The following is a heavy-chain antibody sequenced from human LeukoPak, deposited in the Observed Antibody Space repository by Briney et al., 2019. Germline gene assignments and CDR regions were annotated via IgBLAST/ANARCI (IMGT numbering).Heavy chain of an antibody. J-gene: IGHJ5*02. V-gene: IGHV1-2*02. CDR2: INPTSGGT. CDR1: GYTFTAYY. CDR3: AREGIAEPDTNWFDP. Sequence: ASVNVSCKPSGYTFTAYYLHWVRQAPGQGLEWMGWINPTSGGTHYAQKFQGRVTMTRDTSISTAYMELSSLTSDDTAVYYCAREGIAEPDTNWFDPWGQGTLVTVSS. D-gene: IGHD6-13*01.